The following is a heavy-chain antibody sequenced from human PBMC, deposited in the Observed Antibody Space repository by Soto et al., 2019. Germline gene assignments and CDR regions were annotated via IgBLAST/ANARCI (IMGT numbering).Heavy chain of an antibody. Sequence: ETLSLTCTVSGGSISNYNWNWIRQSAGKGLEWIGRIYSNGITYYSPSLKSRVTMSVDTFNNQISLKLGSVTAADTAMYYCARERTYQLSGDDALDIWGLGTMVTVSS. CDR2: IYSNGIT. J-gene: IGHJ3*02. V-gene: IGHV4-4*07. D-gene: IGHD2-2*01. CDR3: ARERTYQLSGDDALDI. CDR1: GGSISNYN.